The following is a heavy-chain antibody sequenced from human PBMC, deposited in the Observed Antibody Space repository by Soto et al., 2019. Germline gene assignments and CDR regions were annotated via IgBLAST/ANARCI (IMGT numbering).Heavy chain of an antibody. J-gene: IGHJ4*02. Sequence: EVQLVESGGGLVQPGGSLRLSCAASGFTFRDYWMHWVRQAPGEGLVWVSRILSDGSVTNYADSVKGRFTISRDNDKNTLFLQMNSLRAEDAAVYYCARGRSGNYADFWGQGTLVTVSS. CDR2: ILSDGSVT. CDR1: GFTFRDYW. CDR3: ARGRSGNYADF. V-gene: IGHV3-74*01. D-gene: IGHD1-26*01.